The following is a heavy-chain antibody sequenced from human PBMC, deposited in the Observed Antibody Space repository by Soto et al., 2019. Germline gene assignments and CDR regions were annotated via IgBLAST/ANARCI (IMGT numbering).Heavy chain of an antibody. CDR3: ARDDEGGSDCDLGY. V-gene: IGHV3-30-3*01. CDR2: ISSDGSNK. D-gene: IGHD1-26*01. CDR1: GFTFSSHA. Sequence: QVQLVESRGGLVQPGRSLRLSCAVSGFTFSSHAMHWVRQAPGKGLEWVALISSDGSNKYYADSVKGRFTTSRDNSKNTMYLQMNSLSVEDTAVYYCARDDEGGSDCDLGYWGQGALVTVSS. J-gene: IGHJ4*02.